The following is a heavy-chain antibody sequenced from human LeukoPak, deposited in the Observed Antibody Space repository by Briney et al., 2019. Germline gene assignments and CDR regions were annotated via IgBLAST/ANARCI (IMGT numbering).Heavy chain of an antibody. CDR2: ISSSSSYI. CDR3: ATRVVVTAMGSFDY. V-gene: IGHV3-21*01. Sequence: PGGSLTLSCAASGFTFSSYSMNWVRQAPGKGLEWVSSISSSSSYIYYADSVKGRFTISRDNAKNSLYLQMNSLRAEDTAVYYCATRVVVTAMGSFDYWGQGTLVTVSS. CDR1: GFTFSSYS. J-gene: IGHJ4*02. D-gene: IGHD2-21*02.